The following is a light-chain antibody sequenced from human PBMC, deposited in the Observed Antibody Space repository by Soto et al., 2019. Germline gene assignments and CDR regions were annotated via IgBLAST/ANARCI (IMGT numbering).Light chain of an antibody. Sequence: DKVMTQCPAILSVSPGEAATLSCRPSENLXTKVGWYEVKPGQATRLLIXGASTRGTGIPERFSGSGSGRQFTLTLSRLQSEDSAVYFCQQNNRWPHITFGQGTRLEIK. CDR1: ENLXTK. CDR3: QQNNRWPHIT. CDR2: GAS. V-gene: IGKV3-15*01. J-gene: IGKJ5*01.